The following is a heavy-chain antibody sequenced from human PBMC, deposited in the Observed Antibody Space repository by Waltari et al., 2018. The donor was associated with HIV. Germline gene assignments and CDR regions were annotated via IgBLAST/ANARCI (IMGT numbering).Heavy chain of an antibody. V-gene: IGHV4-39*01. CDR2: IYYSGST. Sequence: QLQLQESGPGLVKPSETLSLTCTVSGGSISSSSYYWGWIRQPPGKGLEWIGSIYYSGSTYYNPSLKSRVTISVDTSKNQFFLKLSSVTAADTAVYYCVRHHSAVRTPFDPWGQGTLVTVSS. CDR1: GGSISSSSYY. J-gene: IGHJ5*02. CDR3: VRHHSAVRTPFDP. D-gene: IGHD6-13*01.